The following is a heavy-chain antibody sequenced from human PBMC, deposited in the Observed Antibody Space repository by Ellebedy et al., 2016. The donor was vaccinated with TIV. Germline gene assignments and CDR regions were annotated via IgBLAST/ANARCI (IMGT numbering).Heavy chain of an antibody. CDR1: GFTFSSYS. CDR2: ISSSSSYI. V-gene: IGHV3-21*01. CDR3: ARGTYGSGTDGFDY. D-gene: IGHD3-10*01. J-gene: IGHJ4*02. Sequence: GGSLRLSXAASGFTFSSYSMNWVRQAPGKGLEWVSSISSSSSYIYYADSVKGRFTISRDNAKNSLYLQMNSLRAEDTAVYYCARGTYGSGTDGFDYWGQGTLVTVSS.